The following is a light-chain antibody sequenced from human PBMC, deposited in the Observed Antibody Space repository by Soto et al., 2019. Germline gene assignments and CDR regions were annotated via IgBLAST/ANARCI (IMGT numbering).Light chain of an antibody. V-gene: IGKV3-20*01. CDR2: GAS. J-gene: IGKJ1*01. Sequence: PGELATLSCRTSQSVSNNYLAWYQQKPGQAPRLLIYGASSRATGIPDRFSGSGSGTDFTLSISRLEPEDFAVYYCQQYSSLWTFGQGTKVDIK. CDR1: QSVSNNY. CDR3: QQYSSLWT.